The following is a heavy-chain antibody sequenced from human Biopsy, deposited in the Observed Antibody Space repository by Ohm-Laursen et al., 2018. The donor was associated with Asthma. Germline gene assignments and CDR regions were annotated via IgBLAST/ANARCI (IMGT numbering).Heavy chain of an antibody. D-gene: IGHD1-1*01. CDR3: ARDGTDDAFDI. V-gene: IGHV3-30*01. Sequence: SLRLSCAASGFSFSNFAIHWVRQAPGKGLEWVGVISKDASTQDYADSVKGRFTMARDNSKNTLDLQMNGLREEDTAVYYCARDGTDDAFDIWGQGTVVSVSS. J-gene: IGHJ3*02. CDR2: ISKDASTQ. CDR1: GFSFSNFA.